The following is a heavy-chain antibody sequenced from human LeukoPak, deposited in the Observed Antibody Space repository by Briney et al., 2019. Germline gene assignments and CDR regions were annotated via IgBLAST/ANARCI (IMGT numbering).Heavy chain of an antibody. J-gene: IGHJ4*02. V-gene: IGHV3-30*02. CDR2: IRYDGSNK. CDR1: GFTFSSYG. D-gene: IGHD6-13*01. CDR3: ATRETSSSWFYFDY. Sequence: GGSLRLSCAASGFTFSSYGMHWVRQAPGKGLEWVAFIRYDGSNKYYADSVKGRFTISRDNSKNTLYLQMNSLRAEDTAVYYCATRETSSSWFYFDYWGQGTLVTVSS.